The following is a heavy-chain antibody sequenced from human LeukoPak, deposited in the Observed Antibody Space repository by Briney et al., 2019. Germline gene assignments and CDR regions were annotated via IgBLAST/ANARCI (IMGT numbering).Heavy chain of an antibody. CDR3: ATLRDGYEFDY. D-gene: IGHD5-24*01. V-gene: IGHV4-31*03. CDR1: GGSISSGDYY. Sequence: SETLSLTCTVSGGSISSGDYYWNWIRQHPGKGLEWIGYISYSGSTYYNPSLKSRVTISVDTSKNQFSLKLSSVTAADTAVYYCATLRDGYEFDYWGQGTLVTVSS. CDR2: ISYSGST. J-gene: IGHJ4*02.